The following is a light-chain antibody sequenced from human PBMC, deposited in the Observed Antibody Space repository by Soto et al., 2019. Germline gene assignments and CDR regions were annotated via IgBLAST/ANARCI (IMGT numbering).Light chain of an antibody. CDR3: QQYAGSPWT. CDR1: QSVGSSY. V-gene: IGKV3-20*01. J-gene: IGKJ1*01. Sequence: EIVLTQSPGTLSLSPGERATLSCRASQSVGSSYLAWYQQKPGQAPRHLIYGASSRATGIPDRFSGSGSGTDFTLTISRLEPEDFAVYSCQQYAGSPWTLSQGTKAEIK. CDR2: GAS.